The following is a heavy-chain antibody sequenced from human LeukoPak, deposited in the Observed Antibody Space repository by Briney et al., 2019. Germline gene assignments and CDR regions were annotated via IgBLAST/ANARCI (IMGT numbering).Heavy chain of an antibody. D-gene: IGHD5-12*01. CDR2: IKHDGTVK. CDR1: GFTFSNYW. Sequence: PGGSLRLSCVVAGFTFSNYWMRWVRHAPGKGLECVANIKHDGTVKYYVGSLKGRFTISRDNDKNSLYLQMTSLRADDTALYCCATGGYTYTYWGQGTLVTVSS. CDR3: ATGGYTYTY. V-gene: IGHV3-7*05. J-gene: IGHJ4*02.